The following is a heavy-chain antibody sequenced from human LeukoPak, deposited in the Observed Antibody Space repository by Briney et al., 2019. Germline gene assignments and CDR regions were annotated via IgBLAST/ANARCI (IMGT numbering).Heavy chain of an antibody. Sequence: GSLRLSCAASGFTVSSNYMSWVRQAPGKGLEWTGEINHSGSTNYNPSLKSRVTISVDTSKNQFSLKLSSVTAADTAVYYCASMTTVNPWGQGTLVTVSS. CDR3: ASMTTVNP. J-gene: IGHJ5*02. D-gene: IGHD4-17*01. CDR1: GFTVSSNY. CDR2: INHSGST. V-gene: IGHV4-34*01.